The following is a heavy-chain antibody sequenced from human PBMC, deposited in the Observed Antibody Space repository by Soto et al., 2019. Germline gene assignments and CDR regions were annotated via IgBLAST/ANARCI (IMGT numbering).Heavy chain of an antibody. CDR3: AKAGYPSPRYDSSGYYDY. V-gene: IGHV3-30*18. Sequence: GGSLRLSCAASGFTFTGYGMHWVRQAPGKGLEWVAVISYDGSNKYYADSVKGRFTISRDNSKNTLYLQMNSLRAEDTAVYYCAKAGYPSPRYDSSGYYDYSGQGTLVTVYS. J-gene: IGHJ4*02. CDR1: GFTFTGYG. D-gene: IGHD3-22*01. CDR2: ISYDGSNK.